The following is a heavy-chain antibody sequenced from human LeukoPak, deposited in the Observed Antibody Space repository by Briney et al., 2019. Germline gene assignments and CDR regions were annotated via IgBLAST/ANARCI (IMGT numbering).Heavy chain of an antibody. CDR2: IIPIPGIA. CDR3: ARLGYCSSTSCLDY. J-gene: IGHJ4*02. D-gene: IGHD2-2*01. CDR1: GGTFSSYT. V-gene: IGHV1-69*02. Sequence: GASVKVSCKASGGTFSSYTISWVRQAPGQGLEWMGRIIPIPGIANYAQKFQGRVTITADKSTSTAYMELSSLRSEDTAVYYCARLGYCSSTSCLDYWGQGTLVTVSS.